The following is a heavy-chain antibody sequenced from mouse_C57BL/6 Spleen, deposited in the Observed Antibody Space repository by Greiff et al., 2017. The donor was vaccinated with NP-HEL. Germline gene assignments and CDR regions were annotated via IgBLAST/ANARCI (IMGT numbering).Heavy chain of an antibody. CDR3: ASPTAQATSWFAY. CDR2: IYPGDGDT. CDR1: GYAFSSYW. V-gene: IGHV1-80*01. J-gene: IGHJ3*01. Sequence: QVHVKQSGAELVKPGASVKISCKASGYAFSSYWMNWVKQRPGKGLEWIGQIYPGDGDTNYNGKFKGKATLTADKSSSTAYMQLSSLTSEDSAVYFCASPTAQATSWFAYWGQGTLVTVSA. D-gene: IGHD3-2*02.